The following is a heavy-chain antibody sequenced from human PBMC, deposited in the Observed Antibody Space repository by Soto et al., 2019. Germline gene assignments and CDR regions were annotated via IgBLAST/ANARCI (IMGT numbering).Heavy chain of an antibody. Sequence: SETLSLTCTVSGDSISNGNYYWGWIRQPPGKGLEWIASIYYGGSTYYNPSLRSRVIISVDTSKNQFSLKLTSVTAADTAVYYCARRYGGNFDYWGQGTLVTVSS. D-gene: IGHD1-26*01. CDR3: ARRYGGNFDY. CDR1: GDSISNGNYY. J-gene: IGHJ4*02. CDR2: IYYGGST. V-gene: IGHV4-39*07.